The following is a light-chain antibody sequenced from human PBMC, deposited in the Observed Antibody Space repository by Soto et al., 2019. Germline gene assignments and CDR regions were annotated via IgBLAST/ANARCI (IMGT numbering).Light chain of an antibody. CDR1: QRISSW. Sequence: DLQMTQSPSTLSASVGDRVTITCRASQRISSWLAWYQQKPGKAPKLLISDASSLESGVPSRFSGSGSGTQFTLTISSLQPDDFATYYCQQYKSYSPPYTFGQGTKLEIK. CDR3: QQYKSYSPPYT. J-gene: IGKJ2*01. CDR2: DAS. V-gene: IGKV1-5*01.